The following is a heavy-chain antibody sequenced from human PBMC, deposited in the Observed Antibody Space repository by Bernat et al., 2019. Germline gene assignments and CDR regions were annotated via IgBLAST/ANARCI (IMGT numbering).Heavy chain of an antibody. V-gene: IGHV3-53*01. D-gene: IGHD5-24*01. J-gene: IGHJ4*02. CDR1: GFTVSTDY. CDR3: ARASRWLHFDY. Sequence: EAQLVESGGGLIQPGGSLRLSCAASGFTVSTDYMSWVRQAPGKGLEWFSVIYNGDATQYPDSVKGRFTISRDNSKSTLYLQMNSLRVEDTAVYYCARASRWLHFDYWGQGTLVTVSS. CDR2: IYNGDAT.